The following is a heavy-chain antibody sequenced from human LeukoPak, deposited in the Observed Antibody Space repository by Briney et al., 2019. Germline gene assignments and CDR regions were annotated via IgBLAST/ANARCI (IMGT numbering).Heavy chain of an antibody. V-gene: IGHV3-7*03. CDR2: IKQDGSEK. CDR1: GFTFSSYW. Sequence: GGSLRLSCAASGFTFSSYWMSWVRQAPGKGLEWVANIKQDGSEKYYVDSVKGRFTISRDNAKNSLYLQMNSLRAEDTAVYYCARGLNDILTGYYLDYWGQGTLVTVSS. CDR3: ARGLNDILTGYYLDY. D-gene: IGHD3-9*01. J-gene: IGHJ4*02.